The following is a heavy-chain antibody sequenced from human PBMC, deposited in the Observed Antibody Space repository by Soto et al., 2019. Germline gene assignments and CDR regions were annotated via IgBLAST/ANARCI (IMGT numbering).Heavy chain of an antibody. CDR2: VSYSDSS. CDR1: GGSMNNFY. J-gene: IGHJ3*02. Sequence: SETLSLTCTVSGGSMNNFYWSWIRQPPGKGLEWIGYVSYSDSSNYNPSLKSRVTISVDTSKNQLSLKLTSVTAADTAAYYCARGGGYDMGDDAFDIWGQGTMVT. V-gene: IGHV4-59*01. D-gene: IGHD5-12*01. CDR3: ARGGGYDMGDDAFDI.